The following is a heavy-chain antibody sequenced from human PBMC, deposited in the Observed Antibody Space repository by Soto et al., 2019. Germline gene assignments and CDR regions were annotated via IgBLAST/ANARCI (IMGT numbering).Heavy chain of an antibody. D-gene: IGHD2-2*01. CDR1: GFTVSSNY. Sequence: GGSLRLSCAASGFTVSSNYMSWVRQAPGKGLEWVSVIYSGGSTYYADSVKGRFTISRDNFKNTLYLQMNSLRAEDTAVYYCARGYCSSTSCYVAFDIWGQGTMVTVSS. CDR3: ARGYCSSTSCYVAFDI. V-gene: IGHV3-66*01. J-gene: IGHJ3*02. CDR2: IYSGGST.